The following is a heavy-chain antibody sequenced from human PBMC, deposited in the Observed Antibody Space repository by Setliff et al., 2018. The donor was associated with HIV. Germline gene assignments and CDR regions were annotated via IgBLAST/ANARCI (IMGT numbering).Heavy chain of an antibody. V-gene: IGHV1-46*01. Sequence: ASVKVSCKASGYTFTSYYMHWVRQAPGQGLEWMGIINPSSGGTTYAQKFQGRVTMTRDTSTSTVYMELSSLRSEDTAVYYCARDPAPSSSASYFRHWGQGTPVTVSS. J-gene: IGHJ1*01. D-gene: IGHD6-6*01. CDR3: ARDPAPSSSASYFRH. CDR2: INPSSGGT. CDR1: GYTFTSYY.